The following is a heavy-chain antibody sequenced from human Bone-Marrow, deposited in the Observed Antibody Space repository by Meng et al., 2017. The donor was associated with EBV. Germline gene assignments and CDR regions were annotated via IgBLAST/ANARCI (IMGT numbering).Heavy chain of an antibody. V-gene: IGHV4-34*01. Sequence: HVTLQQWGECLLRPVWSLAPTWVVEGGSFSGYYWCWFRQHPGKGLEWIGEINHSGSTNYNTSIKSRVTISVDTSKNQFSLKLSSVTAADTAVYYCARRQGYSSSWSTLGRFNWFDPWGQGTLVTVSS. CDR2: INHSGST. CDR3: ARRQGYSSSWSTLGRFNWFDP. D-gene: IGHD6-13*01. CDR1: GGSFSGYY. J-gene: IGHJ5*02.